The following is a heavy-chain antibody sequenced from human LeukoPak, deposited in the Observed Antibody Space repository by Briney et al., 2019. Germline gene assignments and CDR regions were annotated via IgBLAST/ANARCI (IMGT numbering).Heavy chain of an antibody. D-gene: IGHD4-23*01. V-gene: IGHV1-69*13. CDR1: GGTFSSYA. CDR2: IIPIFGTA. J-gene: IGHJ6*03. Sequence: SMKVSCKASGGTFSSYAISWVRQAPGQGLEWMGGIIPIFGTANYAQKFQGRVTITADESTSTAYMELSSLRSEDTAVYYCARDLLDYGGNPYYYYYMDVWGKGTTVTVSS. CDR3: ARDLLDYGGNPYYYYYMDV.